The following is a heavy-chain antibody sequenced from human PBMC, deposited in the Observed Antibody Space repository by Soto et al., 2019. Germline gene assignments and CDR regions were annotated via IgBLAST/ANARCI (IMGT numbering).Heavy chain of an antibody. CDR2: INHSGST. D-gene: IGHD2-15*01. CDR3: ARGHPGMVVEAATRGSYYMXV. CDR1: GGSFIGYY. V-gene: IGHV4-34*01. Sequence: SETLCLTCAVYGGSFIGYYWSWIRQPPGKGLEWIGEINHSGSTNYNPSLKSRVTISVDTSKTQFSLKLSSVTAADTAVYYCARGHPGMVVEAATRGSYYMXVWGKGTTVXVSS. J-gene: IGHJ6*03.